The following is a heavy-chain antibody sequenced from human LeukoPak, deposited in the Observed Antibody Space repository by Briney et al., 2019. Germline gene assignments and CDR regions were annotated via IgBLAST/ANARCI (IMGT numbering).Heavy chain of an antibody. D-gene: IGHD3-22*01. CDR1: GGSMNPYF. J-gene: IGHJ4*02. Sequence: PSETLSLTCTVSGGSMNPYFWIWIRQPPGKGLEWIGYIYYSGGTSYKASLKSRVTIPVDTSKRQFSLRLSSVTAADTAVYYCARVSQDYYDRSGYYYFDFWGLGTLVTVSS. CDR2: IYYSGGT. V-gene: IGHV4-59*01. CDR3: ARVSQDYYDRSGYYYFDF.